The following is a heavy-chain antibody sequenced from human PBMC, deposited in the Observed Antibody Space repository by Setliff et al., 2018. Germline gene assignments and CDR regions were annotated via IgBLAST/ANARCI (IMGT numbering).Heavy chain of an antibody. CDR3: ARHGPTRTDSWFDSFDV. Sequence: SETLSLTCTVSGDSISRYYWGWIRQSPGKGLDWLGTVDHSGNTFYNPSLKSRVTISVDTSKNQLSLELASVTAADTAVYYCARHGPTRTDSWFDSFDVWGQGTKVTVSS. CDR1: GDSISRYY. D-gene: IGHD2-8*01. V-gene: IGHV4-38-2*02. CDR2: VDHSGNT. J-gene: IGHJ3*01.